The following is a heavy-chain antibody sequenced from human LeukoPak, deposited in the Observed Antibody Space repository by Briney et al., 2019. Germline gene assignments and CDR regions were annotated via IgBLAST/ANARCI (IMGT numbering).Heavy chain of an antibody. V-gene: IGHV4-59*08. CDR3: ARHRFRWFGELLPKAYNWFDP. CDR2: IYYTGT. J-gene: IGHJ5*02. D-gene: IGHD3-10*01. CDR1: GGSVTDYY. Sequence: SETLSLTCTVSGGSVTDYYWSWIRQSPGKGLEWIGYIYYTGTSYNPSLKSRVTISVDTSKNQFSLKLSSVTAADTAVYYCARHRFRWFGELLPKAYNWFDPWGQGTLVTVSS.